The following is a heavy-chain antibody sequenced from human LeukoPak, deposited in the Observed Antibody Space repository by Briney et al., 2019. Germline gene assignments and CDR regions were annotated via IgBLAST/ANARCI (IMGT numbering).Heavy chain of an antibody. D-gene: IGHD2-21*02. CDR3: ARKGCTGDCYRFDP. V-gene: IGHV1-18*01. CDR1: GGTFSSYA. J-gene: IGHJ5*02. CDR2: INTDNGNT. Sequence: GASVKVSCKASGGTFSSYAISWVRQAPGQRPDWMGWINTDNGNTKYAQKFQGRVTMTTDTSTSTDYMELSSIRSDDTAVYYCARKGCTGDCYRFDPWGQGTLVTVSS.